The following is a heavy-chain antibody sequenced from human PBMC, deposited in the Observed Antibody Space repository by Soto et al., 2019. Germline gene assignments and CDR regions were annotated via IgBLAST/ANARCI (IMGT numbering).Heavy chain of an antibody. D-gene: IGHD2-2*01. CDR2: IYYSGST. Sequence: QVQLQESGPGLVKPSETLSLTCTVSGGSVSSGSYYWSWIWQPPGKGLEWIGYIYYSGSTNYNPSLKSRVTISVDTSKNQFSLKLSSVTAADTAVYYCAEGYCSSTSCQPSHYYGMDVWGQGTTVTVSS. CDR1: GGSVSSGSYY. CDR3: AEGYCSSTSCQPSHYYGMDV. J-gene: IGHJ6*02. V-gene: IGHV4-61*01.